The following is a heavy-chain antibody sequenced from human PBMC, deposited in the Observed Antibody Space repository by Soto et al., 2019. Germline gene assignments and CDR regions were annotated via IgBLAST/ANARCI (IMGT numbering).Heavy chain of an antibody. J-gene: IGHJ4*02. CDR3: ASIKSIAARLAWTAFDY. D-gene: IGHD6-6*01. CDR1: GGTFSSYA. V-gene: IGHV1-69*01. Sequence: QVQLVQSGAEVKKPGSSVKVSCKASGGTFSSYAISWVRQAPGQGLEWMGGIIPIFGTANYAQKFQGRVTITADESTSTAYMELSSLRSEDTAVYYCASIKSIAARLAWTAFDYWSQGTLVTVSS. CDR2: IIPIFGTA.